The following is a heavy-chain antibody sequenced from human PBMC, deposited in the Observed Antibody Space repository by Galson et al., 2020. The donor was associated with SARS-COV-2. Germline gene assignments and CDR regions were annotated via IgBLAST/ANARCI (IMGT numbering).Heavy chain of an antibody. J-gene: IGHJ6*02. CDR1: GFTFSSYG. V-gene: IGHV3-33*06. D-gene: IGHD3-10*01. CDR2: IWYDGSNK. Sequence: QAGGSLRLSCAASGFTFSSYGMHWVRQAPGKGLEWVAVIWYDGSNKYYADSVKGRFTISRDNSKNTLYLQMNSLRAEDTAVYYCAKDGCSRWFGECFRGRDYYYYGMDVWGQGTTVTVSS. CDR3: AKDGCSRWFGECFRGRDYYYYGMDV.